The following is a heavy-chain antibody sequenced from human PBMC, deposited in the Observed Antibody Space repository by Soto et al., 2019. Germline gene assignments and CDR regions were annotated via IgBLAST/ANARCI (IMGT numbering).Heavy chain of an antibody. D-gene: IGHD1-1*01. CDR2: IITIFGTA. V-gene: IGHV1-69*01. Sequence: QVQLVQSGAEVKKPGSSVKVSCKASGGTFSSYAITWVRQAPGQGLEWMGGIITIFGTANYAQKFQGRVTITADESTSTAYMELSSLRSEDTAVYYCARARVEGSKAGTKVLVFDYWGQGTLVTVSS. CDR3: ARARVEGSKAGTKVLVFDY. J-gene: IGHJ4*02. CDR1: GGTFSSYA.